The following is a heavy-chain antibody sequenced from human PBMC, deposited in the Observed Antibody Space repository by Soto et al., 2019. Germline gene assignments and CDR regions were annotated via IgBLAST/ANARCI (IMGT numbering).Heavy chain of an antibody. Sequence: QVQLVQSGAEEKKPGASVKVSCKASGYTFTNYAMHWVRQAPGQRLEWMGWINAGNGNTKYSQKFQGRVTITRDTSASIAYMELSSLRFDDTAMYYCARGYDFLGGMDVWGQGTTVTVSS. CDR3: ARGYDFLGGMDV. CDR2: INAGNGNT. D-gene: IGHD3-3*01. J-gene: IGHJ6*02. V-gene: IGHV1-3*05. CDR1: GYTFTNYA.